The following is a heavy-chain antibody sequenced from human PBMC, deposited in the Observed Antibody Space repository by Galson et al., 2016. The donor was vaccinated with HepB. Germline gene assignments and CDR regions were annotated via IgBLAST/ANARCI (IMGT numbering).Heavy chain of an antibody. CDR2: LSFDGTNR. D-gene: IGHD2-21*01. Sequence: SLRLSCAASGFTFSNYGIHWVRQAPGKGLEWVALLSFDGTNRYYGDSVRGRFTISRDNSKNTLYLQMNSLRTEDTALYYCAKDAADAFGGVVIGAPQKDLYFYGIDVWGQGTTVIVSS. V-gene: IGHV3-30*18. J-gene: IGHJ6*02. CDR3: AKDAADAFGGVVIGAPQKDLYFYGIDV. CDR1: GFTFSNYG.